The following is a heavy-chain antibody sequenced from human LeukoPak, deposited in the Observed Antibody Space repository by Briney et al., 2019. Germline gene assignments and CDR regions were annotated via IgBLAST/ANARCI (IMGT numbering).Heavy chain of an antibody. V-gene: IGHV1-69*04. Sequence: ASVKVSCKASGGTFSSYAISWVRQAPGQGPEWMGRIISILGIANYAQKFQGRVTITADKSTSTAYMELSSLRSEDTAVYYCASLTGYSSVYFDYWGQGTLVTVSS. J-gene: IGHJ4*02. CDR2: IISILGIA. CDR1: GGTFSSYA. D-gene: IGHD6-19*01. CDR3: ASLTGYSSVYFDY.